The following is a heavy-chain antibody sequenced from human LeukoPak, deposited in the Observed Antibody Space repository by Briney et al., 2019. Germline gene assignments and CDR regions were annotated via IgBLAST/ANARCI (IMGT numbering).Heavy chain of an antibody. CDR2: INPNSGGT. CDR1: GYTFTGYY. J-gene: IGHJ5*02. Sequence: ASVKVSCKASGYTFTGYYMHWVRQAPGQGLEWMGWINPNSGGTNYAQKFQGRVTMTRDTSIGTAYMELSRLRSDDTAVYYCARTGVRGVIIRGYNWFDPWGQGTLVTVSS. CDR3: ARTGVRGVIIRGYNWFDP. V-gene: IGHV1-2*02. D-gene: IGHD3-10*01.